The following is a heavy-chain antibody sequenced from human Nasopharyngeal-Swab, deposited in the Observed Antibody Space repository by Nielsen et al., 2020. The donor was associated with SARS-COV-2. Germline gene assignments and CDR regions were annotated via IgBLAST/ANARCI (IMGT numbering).Heavy chain of an antibody. J-gene: IGHJ3*02. V-gene: IGHV4-59*01. CDR2: LYYSGST. CDR3: ARVLTGPHDAFDI. D-gene: IGHD3-9*01. Sequence: WIRQPPGKGLEWIGYLYYSGSTFYNPSLKSRATISLDTSKNQLSLKLNSVTAADTAVYYCARVLTGPHDAFDIWGQGTMVTVSS.